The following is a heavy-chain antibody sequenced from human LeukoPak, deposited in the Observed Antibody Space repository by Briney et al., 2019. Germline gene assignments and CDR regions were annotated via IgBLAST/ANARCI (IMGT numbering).Heavy chain of an antibody. Sequence: GGSLRLSCAASGFTFSSYSMNWVRQAPGKGLEWVSSISSSSSYIYYADSVKGRFTISRDNAKNSLYLQMNSLRAEDTAVYYCARELYCSGGSCYSYYYHGMDVWGKGTTVTVSS. D-gene: IGHD2-15*01. CDR3: ARELYCSGGSCYSYYYHGMDV. CDR1: GFTFSSYS. CDR2: ISSSSSYI. J-gene: IGHJ6*04. V-gene: IGHV3-21*01.